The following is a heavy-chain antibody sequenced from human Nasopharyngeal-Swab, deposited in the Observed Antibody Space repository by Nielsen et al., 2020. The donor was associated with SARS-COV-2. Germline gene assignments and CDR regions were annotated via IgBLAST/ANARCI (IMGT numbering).Heavy chain of an antibody. Sequence: SETWSPTVPVSGASIRSSSYNWAGIRQPPGRGLEWIGGINYIGSTNYNPSRKSRVTISVDTSKNQFSLKLSSVTAADTAVYYCARQLTSITIFGVVTRAFDYWGQGTLVTVSS. CDR3: ARQLTSITIFGVVTRAFDY. CDR2: INYIGST. CDR1: GASIRSSSYN. V-gene: IGHV4-39*01. J-gene: IGHJ4*02. D-gene: IGHD3-3*01.